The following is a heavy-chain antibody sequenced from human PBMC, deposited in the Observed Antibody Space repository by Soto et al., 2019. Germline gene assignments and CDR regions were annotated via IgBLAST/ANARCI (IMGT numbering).Heavy chain of an antibody. CDR1: GGSISSSSYY. CDR2: IHYGGST. J-gene: IGHJ3*02. V-gene: IGHV4-39*01. CDR3: ARHGRYCSSTSCYGFDI. Sequence: SETLSLTCTVSGGSISSSSYYWGWIRQPPGKGLEWIGSIHYGGSTDYNPSLKSRITIFVDTSKSQFSLKLSSVTAADTAVYYCARHGRYCSSTSCYGFDIWGQGTMVTVSS. D-gene: IGHD2-2*01.